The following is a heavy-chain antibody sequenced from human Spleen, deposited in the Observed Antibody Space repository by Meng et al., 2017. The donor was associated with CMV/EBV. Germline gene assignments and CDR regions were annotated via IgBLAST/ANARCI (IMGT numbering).Heavy chain of an antibody. CDR1: GYTFTSYG. J-gene: IGHJ4*02. CDR3: ARAGYCSSTSCYEDY. V-gene: IGHV1-46*01. CDR2: INPSGGST. Sequence: SGYTFTSYGISWVRQAPGQGLEWMGIINPSGGSTSYAQKFQGRVTMTRDTSTSTVYMELSSLRSEDTAVYYCARAGYCSSTSCYEDYWGQGTLVTVSS. D-gene: IGHD2-2*01.